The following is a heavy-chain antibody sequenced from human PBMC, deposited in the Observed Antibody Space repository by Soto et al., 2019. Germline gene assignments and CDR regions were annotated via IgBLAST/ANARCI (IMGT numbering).Heavy chain of an antibody. J-gene: IGHJ6*02. CDR2: IYPGDSDT. Sequence: GESLKISCKGSGYSFTSYWIGWVRQMPGKGLELMGIIYPGDSDTRYSPSFQGQVTISADKSISTAYLQRSSLKASDTAMYYCVRTGFRGDGYLSYYYYDMDVWGQGTTVTVSS. D-gene: IGHD2-21*01. CDR3: VRTGFRGDGYLSYYYYDMDV. CDR1: GYSFTSYW. V-gene: IGHV5-51*01.